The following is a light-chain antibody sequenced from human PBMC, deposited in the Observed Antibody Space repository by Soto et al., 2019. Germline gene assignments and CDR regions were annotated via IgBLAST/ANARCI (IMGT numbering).Light chain of an antibody. J-gene: IGKJ4*01. V-gene: IGKV3-15*01. CDR2: DVS. Sequence: EIVMTQSPPTLSVSPGERATLSCRASQSIPNRVAWYQQKPGQPPRLLIYDVSTRATGIPARFSGSGSGTEFTLTIDSLQSEDLAVYYCQQYNDWPPLTFGGGTTVDIK. CDR1: QSIPNR. CDR3: QQYNDWPPLT.